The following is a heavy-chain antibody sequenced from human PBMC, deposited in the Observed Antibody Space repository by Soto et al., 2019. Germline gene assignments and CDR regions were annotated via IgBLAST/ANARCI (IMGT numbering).Heavy chain of an antibody. CDR2: ISGSGGST. V-gene: IGHV3-23*01. CDR3: AKRGSGSYFDS. J-gene: IGHJ4*02. Sequence: EVQLLESGGGWVQPGGSLRLSCAASGFIFSSYAMNWVRQAPGKGLEWVSVISGSGGSTYYADSVKGRFSISRDSSKNKLYLQMNSLRDEDTAVYYWAKRGSGSYFDSWGQGTLVTVSS. D-gene: IGHD1-26*01. CDR1: GFIFSSYA.